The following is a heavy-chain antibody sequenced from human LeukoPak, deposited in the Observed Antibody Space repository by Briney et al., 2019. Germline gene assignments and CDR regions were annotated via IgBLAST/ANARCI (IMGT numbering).Heavy chain of an antibody. D-gene: IGHD6-25*01. V-gene: IGHV3-7*04. J-gene: IGHJ4*02. CDR1: GFTFSRYW. CDR3: ARITGIEAAGDY. Sequence: PGGSLRLSCAASGFTFSRYWMSWVRQAPGKGLEWVANIKHDGSENFYVDSVRGRFIISRDNAKNSLFLQLNSLRGEDTAVYYCARITGIEAAGDYWGQGTLVTVSS. CDR2: IKHDGSEN.